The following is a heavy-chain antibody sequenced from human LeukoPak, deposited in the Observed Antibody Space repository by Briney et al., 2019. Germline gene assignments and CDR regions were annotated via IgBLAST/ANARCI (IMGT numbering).Heavy chain of an antibody. CDR2: ISYDGSNK. D-gene: IGHD6-13*01. J-gene: IGHJ4*02. CDR3: AKDRPTYSSSWSFDY. Sequence: GGSLRLSCAASGFTFSNYAMHWVRQAPGKGLEWVAVISYDGSNKYYADSVKGRFTISRDNSKNTLYLQMNSLRAEDTAVYYCAKDRPTYSSSWSFDYWGQGTLVTVSS. V-gene: IGHV3-30-3*01. CDR1: GFTFSNYA.